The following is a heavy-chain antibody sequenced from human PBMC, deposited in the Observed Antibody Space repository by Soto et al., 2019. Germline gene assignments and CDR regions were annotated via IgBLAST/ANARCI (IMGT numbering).Heavy chain of an antibody. V-gene: IGHV4-59*08. Sequence: QVQLQESGPGLVKPSETLSLTCTVSGGSISSDYWSWIRQPPGKGLEWIGYIYYSGSTRYNPSLQGRVTISLDTSNSQFSLNLTSVTAADTAVYYCTRHVLRNNRFDSWGQGTLVAVSS. D-gene: IGHD1-20*01. CDR2: IYYSGST. J-gene: IGHJ4*02. CDR1: GGSISSDY. CDR3: TRHVLRNNRFDS.